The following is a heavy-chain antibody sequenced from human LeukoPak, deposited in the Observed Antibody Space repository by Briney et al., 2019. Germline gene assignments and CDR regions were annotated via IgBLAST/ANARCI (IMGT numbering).Heavy chain of an antibody. CDR1: GFTFSSYS. Sequence: HAGGSLRLSCAASGFTFSSYSMDWVRQAPGKGLEWVSYISSSGSTIYYADSVKGRFTISRDNAKNSLYLQMNSLRAEDTAVYYCARDGAAYAANNWFDPWGLGTLVTVSS. CDR2: ISSSGSTI. CDR3: ARDGAAYAANNWFDP. V-gene: IGHV3-48*04. J-gene: IGHJ5*02. D-gene: IGHD6-13*01.